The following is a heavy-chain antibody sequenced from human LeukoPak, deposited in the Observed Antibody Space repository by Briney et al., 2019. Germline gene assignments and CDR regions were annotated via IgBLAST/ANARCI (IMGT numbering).Heavy chain of an antibody. Sequence: LSLTCSVSGDSISSGYYWGWIRQAPGKGLEWVSYISSSGSTIYYADSVKGRFTISRDNAKNSLYLQMHSLRAEDTAVYYCARDLMGWDLHYFDYWGQGTLVTVSS. CDR3: ARDLMGWDLHYFDY. D-gene: IGHD1-26*01. CDR1: GDSISSGYY. J-gene: IGHJ4*02. CDR2: ISSSGSTI. V-gene: IGHV3-11*04.